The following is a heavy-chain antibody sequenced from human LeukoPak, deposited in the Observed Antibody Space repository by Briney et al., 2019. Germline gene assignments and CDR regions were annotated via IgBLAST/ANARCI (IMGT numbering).Heavy chain of an antibody. D-gene: IGHD2-15*01. J-gene: IGHJ4*02. CDR1: GGSISSGGYS. CDR2: IYHSGST. CDR3: ARVVVAATSLYFDY. V-gene: IGHV4-30-2*01. Sequence: TLSLTCAVSGGSISSGGYSWSWIRQPPGKGLEWIGYIYHSGSTYYNPSLKSRVTISVDRSKNQFSLKLSSVTAADTAVYYCARVVVAATSLYFDYWGQGTLVTVSS.